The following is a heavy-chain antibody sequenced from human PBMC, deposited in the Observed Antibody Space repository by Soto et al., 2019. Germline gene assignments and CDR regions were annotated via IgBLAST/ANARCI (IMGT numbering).Heavy chain of an antibody. J-gene: IGHJ4*02. CDR3: ARANYFHAGSAYNFDY. V-gene: IGHV3-48*01. CDR2: ISGSGFKI. Sequence: EVQLVESGGGLVQPGGSLRLSCAASGITFNNYDMSWVRQAPGKGLEWVSYISGSGFKIYYADSVKGRFTISRDNADNSKYLQMHSLSAEDTAMYYCARANYFHAGSAYNFDYWGQGALVTVSS. D-gene: IGHD3-10*01. CDR1: GITFNNYD.